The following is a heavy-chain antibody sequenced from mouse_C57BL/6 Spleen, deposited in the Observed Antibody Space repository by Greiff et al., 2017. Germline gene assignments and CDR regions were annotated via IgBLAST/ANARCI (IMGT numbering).Heavy chain of an antibody. CDR2: INPSNGGT. CDR3: ARAFITTVVALYAMDY. Sequence: VQLQQPGTELVKPGASVKLSCKASGYTFTSYWMHWVKQRPGQGLEWIGNINPSNGGTNYNEKFKSKATLTVDKSSSTAYMQLSSLTSEDSAVYYCARAFITTVVALYAMDYWGQGTSVTVSS. D-gene: IGHD1-1*01. CDR1: GYTFTSYW. V-gene: IGHV1-53*01. J-gene: IGHJ4*01.